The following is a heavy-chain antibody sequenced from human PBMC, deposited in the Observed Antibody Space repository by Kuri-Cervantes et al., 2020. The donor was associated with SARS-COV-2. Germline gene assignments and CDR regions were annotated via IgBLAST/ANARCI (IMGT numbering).Heavy chain of an antibody. V-gene: IGHV1-24*01. CDR2: FDPEDGET. D-gene: IGHD6-13*01. J-gene: IGHJ6*03. CDR1: GYTLTELS. Sequence: ASVKVSCKVSGYTLTELSMHWVRQAPGKGLEWMGGFDPEDGETIYAQKFQGRVTMTEDTSTDTAYMELSSLRSEDTAVYYCAIHNSSPADYYYYYYMDVWGKGTTVTVSS. CDR3: AIHNSSPADYYYYYYMDV.